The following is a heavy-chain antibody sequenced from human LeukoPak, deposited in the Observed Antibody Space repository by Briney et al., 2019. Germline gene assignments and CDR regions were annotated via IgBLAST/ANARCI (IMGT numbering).Heavy chain of an antibody. Sequence: GSLRLSCADSGFTVSSYGMTWVRQAPGKGLEWVSAFNATDGSAQYAESVKGRFTISRDNSKSSLYLQMNSLRDEDTAVYYCAKARIAAAGTGAFDVWGQGTMVTVSS. V-gene: IGHV3-23*01. D-gene: IGHD6-13*01. CDR1: GFTVSSYG. CDR2: FNATDGSA. J-gene: IGHJ3*01. CDR3: AKARIAAAGTGAFDV.